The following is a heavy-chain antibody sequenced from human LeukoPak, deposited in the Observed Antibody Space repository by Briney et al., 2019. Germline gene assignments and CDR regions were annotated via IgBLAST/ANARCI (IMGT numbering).Heavy chain of an antibody. V-gene: IGHV1-69*13. Sequence: SVKVSCKASGGTFSSYAISWVRQAPGQGREWMGGIIPIFGTANYAQKFQGRVTITAEESTSTAYMELSSLRSEHTAVYYCARIPGESYYFDYWGQGTLVTVSS. J-gene: IGHJ4*02. CDR2: IIPIFGTA. CDR3: ARIPGESYYFDY. CDR1: GGTFSSYA. D-gene: IGHD3-10*01.